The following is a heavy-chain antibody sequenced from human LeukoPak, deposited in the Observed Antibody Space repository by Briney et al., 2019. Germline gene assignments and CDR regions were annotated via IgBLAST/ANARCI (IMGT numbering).Heavy chain of an antibody. CDR3: ATTPTYSSRRFDC. D-gene: IGHD6-19*01. J-gene: IGHJ4*02. CDR2: INSDASSS. Sequence: GGSLRLSCVAPGFTFSSSWMHWVRQAPGKGLVWVSRINSDASSSSYADSVKGRFTISRDNAKKTLFLQMNSLRVEDTGVYYCATTPTYSSRRFDCWGQGVLVAVSS. V-gene: IGHV3-74*01. CDR1: GFTFSSSW.